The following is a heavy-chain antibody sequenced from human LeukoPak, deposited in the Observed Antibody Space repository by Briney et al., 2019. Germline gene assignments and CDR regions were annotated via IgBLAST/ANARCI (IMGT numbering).Heavy chain of an antibody. J-gene: IGHJ4*02. CDR3: ARERVGIAVAVGY. D-gene: IGHD6-19*01. V-gene: IGHV4-39*07. CDR2: IYHSGST. Sequence: SQTLSLTCTVSGGSISSGDYYWGWIRQPPGKGLEWIGSIYHSGSTYYNPSLKSRVTISVDTSKNQFSLKLSSVTAADTAVYYCARERVGIAVAVGYWGQGTLVTVSS. CDR1: GGSISSGDYY.